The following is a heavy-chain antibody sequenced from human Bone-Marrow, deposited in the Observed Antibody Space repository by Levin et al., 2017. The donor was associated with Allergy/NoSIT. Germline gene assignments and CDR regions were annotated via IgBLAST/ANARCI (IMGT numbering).Heavy chain of an antibody. V-gene: IGHV4-30-4*01. Sequence: SETLSLTCTVSGDTIRSRDYYWNWIRQSPGRGLEWIGYFFYNGGTDYNPSLKSRVTISEDASKNQFSLKLTSVTAADTAVYYCARERHLTYHYGAGSYFDPWGQGILVTVSS. CDR3: ARERHLTYHYGAGSYFDP. CDR1: GDTIRSRDYY. D-gene: IGHD3-10*01. CDR2: FFYNGGT. J-gene: IGHJ5*02.